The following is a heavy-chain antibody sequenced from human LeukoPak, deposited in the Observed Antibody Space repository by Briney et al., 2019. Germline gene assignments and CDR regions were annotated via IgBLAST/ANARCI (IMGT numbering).Heavy chain of an antibody. D-gene: IGHD2-2*01. Sequence: GGSLRLSCAASGFTVSSNYMSWVRQAPGKGLEWVSVIYSGGSTYYADSVKGRFTISRDNSKNTLYLQMNSLRAEDTAVYYCARETRARYCSSTSCYYYYYGMDVWGQGTTVTVSS. J-gene: IGHJ6*02. CDR2: IYSGGST. CDR1: GFTVSSNY. V-gene: IGHV3-53*01. CDR3: ARETRARYCSSTSCYYYYYGMDV.